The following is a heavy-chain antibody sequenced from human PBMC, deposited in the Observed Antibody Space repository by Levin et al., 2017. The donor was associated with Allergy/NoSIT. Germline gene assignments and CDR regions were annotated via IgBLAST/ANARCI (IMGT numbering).Heavy chain of an antibody. CDR3: ARDSGYSSSWYGGLDY. D-gene: IGHD6-13*01. Sequence: GGSLRLSCAASGFTVSSNYMSWVRQAPGKGLEWVSVIYSGGSTYYADSVKGRFTISRDNSKNTLYLQMNSLRAEDTAVYYCARDSGYSSSWYGGLDYWGQGTLVTVSS. V-gene: IGHV3-53*01. CDR2: IYSGGST. J-gene: IGHJ4*02. CDR1: GFTVSSNY.